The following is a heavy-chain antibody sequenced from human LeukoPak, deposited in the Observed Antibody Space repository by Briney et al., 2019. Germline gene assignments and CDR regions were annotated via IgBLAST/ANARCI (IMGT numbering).Heavy chain of an antibody. CDR1: RFTFSSYW. J-gene: IGHJ4*02. CDR2: IEQDGSEK. CDR3: VRDGVVDYYGSGSYRGMRY. D-gene: IGHD3-10*01. V-gene: IGHV3-7*05. Sequence: GGSLRLSCAASRFTFSSYWMIWVRQAPGKGLEWAANIEQDGSEKYYVDSVKGRFTISRDNAKNSLYLQMNSLRAEDTAVYYCVRDGVVDYYGSGSYRGMRYWGQGTLVTVSS.